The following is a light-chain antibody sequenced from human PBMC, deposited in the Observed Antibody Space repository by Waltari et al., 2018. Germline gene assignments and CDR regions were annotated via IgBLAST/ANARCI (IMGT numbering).Light chain of an antibody. J-gene: IGLJ1*01. V-gene: IGLV1-47*01. Sequence: QSVLTQPPSASGTHGQRVTISCSGRSSNIGSNYVYWYQQLPGTAPKLLIYRNNQRPSGVPDRFSGSKSGTSASLAISGLRSEDEADYYCAAWDDSLSGFYVFGTGTKVTVL. CDR3: AAWDDSLSGFYV. CDR1: SSNIGSNY. CDR2: RNN.